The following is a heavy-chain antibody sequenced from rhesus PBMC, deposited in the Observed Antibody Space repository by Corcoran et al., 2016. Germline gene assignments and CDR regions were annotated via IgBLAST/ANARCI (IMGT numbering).Heavy chain of an antibody. CDR1: GFTLCCSA. J-gene: IGHJ4*01. V-gene: IGHV3-118*01. CDR2: IRSITKNYET. CDR3: AREGVNY. D-gene: IGHD3-28*01. Sequence: EVQLVESGGGLVQPGGSLRLSCAASGFTLCCSALHWFRQSSRKRVRCIGRIRSITKNYETGNATSVKSRFTIYRDDSKDTAYLQMNSLKTEDTAVYYCAREGVNYWGLGVLVTVSS.